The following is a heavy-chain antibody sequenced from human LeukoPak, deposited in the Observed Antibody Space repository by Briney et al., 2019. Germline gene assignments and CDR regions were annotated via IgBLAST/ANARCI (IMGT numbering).Heavy chain of an antibody. Sequence: SETLSLTCTVSGGSISSGGYYWSWIRQHPGKGLEWIGYIYYSGSTYYNPSLKSRVTISVDTPKNQFSLKLSSVTAADTAVYYCAREVVLVAAYYFDYWGQGTLVTVSS. J-gene: IGHJ4*02. V-gene: IGHV4-31*03. CDR3: AREVVLVAAYYFDY. D-gene: IGHD2-15*01. CDR2: IYYSGST. CDR1: GGSISSGGYY.